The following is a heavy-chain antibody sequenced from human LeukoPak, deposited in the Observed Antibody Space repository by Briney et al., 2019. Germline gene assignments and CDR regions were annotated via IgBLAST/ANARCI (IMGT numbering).Heavy chain of an antibody. V-gene: IGHV3-15*01. D-gene: IGHD6-19*01. CDR3: ANPIAVAGTTADSDY. CDR1: GFTFSNAW. Sequence: GSLRLSCAASGFTFSNAWMSWVRQAPGKGLEWVGRIKSKTDGGTTDYAAPVKGRFTISRDDSKNTLYLQMNSLKTEDTAVYYCANPIAVAGTTADSDYWGQGTLVTVSS. J-gene: IGHJ4*02. CDR2: IKSKTDGGTT.